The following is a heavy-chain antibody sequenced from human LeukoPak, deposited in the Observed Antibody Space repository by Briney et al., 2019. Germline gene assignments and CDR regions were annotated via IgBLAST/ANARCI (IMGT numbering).Heavy chain of an antibody. CDR2: IRSKANNYAT. CDR3: TRLASDGSPNDAFDI. CDR1: GFTFSGSA. V-gene: IGHV3-73*01. Sequence: GGPLRLSCAASGFTFSGSAMHWVRQASGKGLEGVGRIRSKANNYATAYAASVKGRFTIPRDDQKNPAYLQIHSLKPDDTAVYYCTRLASDGSPNDAFDIWGQGTMVTVSS. D-gene: IGHD1-26*01. J-gene: IGHJ3*02.